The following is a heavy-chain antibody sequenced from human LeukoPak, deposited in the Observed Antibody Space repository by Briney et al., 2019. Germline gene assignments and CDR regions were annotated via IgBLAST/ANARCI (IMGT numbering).Heavy chain of an antibody. CDR2: IYYSGST. D-gene: IGHD2-15*01. V-gene: IGHV4-59*01. CDR1: GGSISSYY. Sequence: SETLSLTCTVSGGSISSYYWSWIRQPPGKGLEWIGYIYYSGSTNYNPSLKSRVTISVDTSKNQFSLKLSSVTAADTAVYYCARESPDCSGGSCYYAFDIWGQGTMVTVSS. J-gene: IGHJ3*02. CDR3: ARESPDCSGGSCYYAFDI.